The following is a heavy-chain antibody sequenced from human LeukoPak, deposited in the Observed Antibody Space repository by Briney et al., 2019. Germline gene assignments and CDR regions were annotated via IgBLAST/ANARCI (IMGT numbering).Heavy chain of an antibody. V-gene: IGHV3-15*01. CDR3: ATIGLWGFYAVDI. CDR1: GSSFSGYE. CDR2: VKSKPDGGTT. J-gene: IGHJ3*02. Sequence: PGGSLRLSCTASGSSFSGYEMNWVRQAPGKGLEWVGRVKSKPDGGTTDYAAPVKGRFTISRDDSKSILYLQMDSLKTEDTAVYYCATIGLWGFYAVDIWGQGTVVTVSS. D-gene: IGHD7-27*01.